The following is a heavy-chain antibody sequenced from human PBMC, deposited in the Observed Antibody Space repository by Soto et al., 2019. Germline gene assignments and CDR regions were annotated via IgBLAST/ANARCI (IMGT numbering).Heavy chain of an antibody. J-gene: IGHJ3*02. Sequence: GGSLRLSCAASGFTFSSYAMSWVRQAPGKGLEWVSTISGSGGSTYYADYVKGRFTISIDNSKNTLYLQMNSLRAEDTAVYYCAKDLDYYDSSGPDAFDIWGQGTMVTVSS. CDR1: GFTFSSYA. CDR3: AKDLDYYDSSGPDAFDI. V-gene: IGHV3-23*01. CDR2: ISGSGGST. D-gene: IGHD3-22*01.